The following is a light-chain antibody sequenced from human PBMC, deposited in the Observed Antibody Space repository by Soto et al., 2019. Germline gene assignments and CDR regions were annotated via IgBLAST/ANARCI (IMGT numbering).Light chain of an antibody. CDR3: QHYGSSPPIT. Sequence: EIVLTQSPGTLSLSPGERDTLSCRASQSVSSSYLAWYQQKPGQAPRLLIYGASSRDTGIPDRFSGSGSGTDFTLTISRLEPEDFALYYCQHYGSSPPITFGQGNKLEIK. CDR1: QSVSSSY. CDR2: GAS. J-gene: IGKJ2*01. V-gene: IGKV3-20*01.